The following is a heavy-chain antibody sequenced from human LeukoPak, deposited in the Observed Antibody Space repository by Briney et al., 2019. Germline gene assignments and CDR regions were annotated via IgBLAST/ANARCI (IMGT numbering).Heavy chain of an antibody. D-gene: IGHD3-10*01. J-gene: IGHJ4*02. CDR1: GGSISSSSYY. V-gene: IGHV4-39*07. Sequence: PSETLSLTCTVSGGSISSSSYYWGWIRQPPGKGLERIGSFHYTGTYYNPSLESRVTISVDTSKNQFSLKLNSVTAADTAVYYCHSDSVDFWGQGSVVTVSS. CDR2: FHYTGT. CDR3: HSDSVDF.